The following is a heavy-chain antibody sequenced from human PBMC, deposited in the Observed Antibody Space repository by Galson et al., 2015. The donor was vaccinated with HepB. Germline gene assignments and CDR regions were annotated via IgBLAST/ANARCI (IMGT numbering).Heavy chain of an antibody. Sequence: SVKVSCKASGGTFSSYTISWVRQAPRQGLEWMGRIIPILGIENYAQKFQGAVTITADKSTSTAYLELTSLRSEDTAVYYCARGFGGYYYDSSGYLFDYWGQGTLVTVSS. CDR1: GGTFSSYT. CDR3: ARGFGGYYYDSSGYLFDY. CDR2: IIPILGIE. D-gene: IGHD3-22*01. V-gene: IGHV1-69*02. J-gene: IGHJ4*02.